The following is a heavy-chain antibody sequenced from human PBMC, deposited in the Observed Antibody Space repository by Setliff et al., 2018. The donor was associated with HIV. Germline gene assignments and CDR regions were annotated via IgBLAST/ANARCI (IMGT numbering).Heavy chain of an antibody. CDR1: AGSIRSGGYY. V-gene: IGHV4-61*08. CDR2: INFSGST. CDR3: AKGVAGLQYYYYYMDV. Sequence: SETLSLTCSVSAGSIRSGGYYWSWIRQPPGKGLEWIGYINFSGSTNYNPSLETRVTISVDTSKNQFSLKLSSVTAADTAVYYCAKGVAGLQYYYYYMDVWGKGTTVTVSS. D-gene: IGHD6-19*01. J-gene: IGHJ6*03.